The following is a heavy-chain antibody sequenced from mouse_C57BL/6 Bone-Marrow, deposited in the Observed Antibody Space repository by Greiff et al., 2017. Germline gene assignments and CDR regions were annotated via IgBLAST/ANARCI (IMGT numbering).Heavy chain of an antibody. D-gene: IGHD1-1*01. Sequence: VQLQQSGAELARPGASVTLSCKASGYTFTSYGISWVKQRTGQGLEWIGEIYPRSGNTYYNEKFKGKATLTADKSSSTAYMELRSLTSEDSAVYFCARRAYFGSSYGAMDYWGQGTSVTVSS. J-gene: IGHJ4*01. CDR3: ARRAYFGSSYGAMDY. CDR1: GYTFTSYG. CDR2: IYPRSGNT. V-gene: IGHV1-81*01.